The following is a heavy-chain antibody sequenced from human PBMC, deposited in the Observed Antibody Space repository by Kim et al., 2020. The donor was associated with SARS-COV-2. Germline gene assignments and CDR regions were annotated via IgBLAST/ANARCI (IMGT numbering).Heavy chain of an antibody. CDR2: IYYSGST. D-gene: IGHD6-19*01. Sequence: SETLSLTCTVSGGSISSYYWSWIRQPPGKGLEWIGYIYYSGSTNYNPSLKSRVTISVDTSKNQFSLKLSSVTAADTAVYYCARERGAVAGTGTLDYWGQGTPVTVSS. CDR1: GGSISSYY. V-gene: IGHV4-59*13. CDR3: ARERGAVAGTGTLDY. J-gene: IGHJ4*02.